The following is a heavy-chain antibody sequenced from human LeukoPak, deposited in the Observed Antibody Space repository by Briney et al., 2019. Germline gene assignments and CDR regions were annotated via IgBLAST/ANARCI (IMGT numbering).Heavy chain of an antibody. D-gene: IGHD5-12*01. CDR1: GGTFSSYA. J-gene: IGHJ6*02. Sequence: ASVKVSCKASGGTFSSYAISWVRQAPGQGLEWMGGIIPIFGTANYAQKFQGRVTITADESTSTAYMELRSLRSDDTAVYYCARDGYSGYDPFGYYYYGMDVWGQGTTVTVSS. CDR2: IIPIFGTA. CDR3: ARDGYSGYDPFGYYYYGMDV. V-gene: IGHV1-69*13.